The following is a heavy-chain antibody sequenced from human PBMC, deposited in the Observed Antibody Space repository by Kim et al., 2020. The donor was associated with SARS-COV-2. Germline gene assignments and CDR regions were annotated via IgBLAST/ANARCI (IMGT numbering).Heavy chain of an antibody. Sequence: GGSLRLSCTTSGFTFTGYAMSWVRQAPGKGLEWVSSIDGSDGTTYYVDSVKGRFTISRDNYKNTLYLQMSTLRADDTAVYYCMKGGWGWIWDHWGQGTLV. V-gene: IGHV3-23*01. CDR2: IDGSDGTT. CDR1: GFTFTGYA. J-gene: IGHJ4*02. D-gene: IGHD2-2*03. CDR3: MKGGWGWIWDH.